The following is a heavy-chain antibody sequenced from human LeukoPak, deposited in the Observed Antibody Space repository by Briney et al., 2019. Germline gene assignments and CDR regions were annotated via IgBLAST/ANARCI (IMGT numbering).Heavy chain of an antibody. Sequence: PGGSLRLSCAASGFTFSSYEMNWVRQAPGKGLEWVSYISSSGSTIYYADSVKGRFTISRDNAKNSLYLQMNSMRAEDTAVYYCARVSRRNAKWFGELKGAFDIWGQGTMVTVSS. CDR1: GFTFSSYE. CDR2: ISSSGSTI. D-gene: IGHD3-10*01. CDR3: ARVSRRNAKWFGELKGAFDI. J-gene: IGHJ3*02. V-gene: IGHV3-48*03.